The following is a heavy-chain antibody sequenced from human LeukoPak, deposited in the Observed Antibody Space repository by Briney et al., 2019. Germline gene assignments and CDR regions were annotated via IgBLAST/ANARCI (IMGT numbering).Heavy chain of an antibody. CDR2: ISGSGGST. J-gene: IGHJ6*03. D-gene: IGHD5-24*01. Sequence: GGSLRLSCAASGFTFSSYAMSWVRQAPGKGLEWVSAISGSGGSTYYADSVKGRFTISRDNAKNSLYLQMNSLRAEDTAVYYCASRDGYNFDYYYYMDVWGKGTTVTISS. V-gene: IGHV3-23*01. CDR1: GFTFSSYA. CDR3: ASRDGYNFDYYYYMDV.